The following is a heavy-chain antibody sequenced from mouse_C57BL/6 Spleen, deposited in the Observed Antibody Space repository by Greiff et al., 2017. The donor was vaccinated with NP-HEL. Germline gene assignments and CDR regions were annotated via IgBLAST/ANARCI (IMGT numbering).Heavy chain of an antibody. V-gene: IGHV1-64*01. CDR3: ARRGLATVVAYYFDY. D-gene: IGHD1-1*01. J-gene: IGHJ2*01. CDR1: GYTFTSYW. CDR2: IHPNSGST. Sequence: VKLQQPGAELVKPGASVKLSCKASGYTFTSYWMHWVKQRPGQGLEWIGMIHPNSGSTNYNEKFKSKATLTVDKSSSTAYMQLSSLTSEDSAVYYCARRGLATVVAYYFDYWGQGTTLTVSS.